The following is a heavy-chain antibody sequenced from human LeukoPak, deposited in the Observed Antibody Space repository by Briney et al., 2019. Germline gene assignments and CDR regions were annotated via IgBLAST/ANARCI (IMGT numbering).Heavy chain of an antibody. J-gene: IGHJ2*01. V-gene: IGHV3-15*01. CDR1: GFTFSNYV. CDR3: TTLAYCGGDCYSRSMHWYFDL. CDR2: IKSKTDGGTT. Sequence: PGGSLRLSCAASGFTFSNYVIHWVRQAPGKGLEWVGRIKSKTDGGTTDYAAPVKGRFTISRDDSKNTLYLQMNSLKTEDTAVYYCTTLAYCGGDCYSRSMHWYFDLWGRGTLVTVSS. D-gene: IGHD2-21*02.